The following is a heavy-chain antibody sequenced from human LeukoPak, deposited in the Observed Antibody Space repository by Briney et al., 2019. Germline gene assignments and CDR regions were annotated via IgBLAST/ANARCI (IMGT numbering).Heavy chain of an antibody. D-gene: IGHD3-22*01. CDR1: GGSFSGYY. CDR3: ARGRQEVSMIVVVMTAVSYYLDV. J-gene: IGHJ6*03. Sequence: SETLSLTCAVYGGSFSGYYWTWIRQAPGKGLEWIGEINPSGRISYNPSLKSRLTISVDASKNQFSLNLRSLTAAGTAVYYCARGRQEVSMIVVVMTAVSYYLDVWGKGTTVTVS. V-gene: IGHV4-34*01. CDR2: INPSGRI.